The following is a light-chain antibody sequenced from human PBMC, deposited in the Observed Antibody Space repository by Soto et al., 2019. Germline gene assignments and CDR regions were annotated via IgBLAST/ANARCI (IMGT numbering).Light chain of an antibody. J-gene: IGKJ4*01. Sequence: VLTQSPASLSLSPGDRATFSCMADQSVSDYLAWYQQKPGQPPRLLFFDASSRATGVPHRFSAGGSGTDFTLIISSLQPEDFAVYYCQQRVNWPPTFGGGTKVEI. V-gene: IGKV3-11*01. CDR3: QQRVNWPPT. CDR2: DAS. CDR1: QSVSDY.